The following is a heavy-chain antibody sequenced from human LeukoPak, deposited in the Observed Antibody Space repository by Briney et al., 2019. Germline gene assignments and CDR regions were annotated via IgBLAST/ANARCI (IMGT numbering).Heavy chain of an antibody. D-gene: IGHD3-10*01. CDR1: GYTFTGYA. J-gene: IGHJ4*02. Sequence: ASVKVSCKASGYTFTGYAMHWVRQAPGQRLEWMGWINAGNGNTKYSQKFQGRVTITRDTSASTAYMELSSLKTEDTAVYYCARELWPFYFDYWGQGTLVTVSS. CDR3: ARELWPFYFDY. CDR2: INAGNGNT. V-gene: IGHV1-3*01.